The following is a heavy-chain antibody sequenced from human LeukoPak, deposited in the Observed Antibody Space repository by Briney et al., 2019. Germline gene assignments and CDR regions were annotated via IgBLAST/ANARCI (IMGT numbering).Heavy chain of an antibody. CDR2: ISYDGSNK. CDR3: AKDSSGRYPDY. Sequence: GGSLRLSCAASGFTFSSYGMHWVRQAPGKGLEWVAVISYDGSNKYYADSVKGRFTISRDNSKNTLYLQMNSLRAEDTAVYYCAKDSSGRYPDYWGQGTLVTVSS. V-gene: IGHV3-30*18. J-gene: IGHJ4*02. CDR1: GFTFSSYG. D-gene: IGHD6-19*01.